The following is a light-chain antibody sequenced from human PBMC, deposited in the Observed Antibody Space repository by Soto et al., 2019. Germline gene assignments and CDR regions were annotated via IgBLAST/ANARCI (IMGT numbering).Light chain of an antibody. CDR3: QQYNNWPPWT. CDR2: GVS. J-gene: IGKJ1*01. CDR1: QSVRSN. Sequence: EIVVTQSPATLSVSPGETATLSCRASQSVRSNLAWYQQKPGQAPRLLIYGVSTRATGIPARFSGSGSGTEFTLTISSLQSEDFAVYYCQQYNNWPPWTFGQGTKVDIK. V-gene: IGKV3-15*01.